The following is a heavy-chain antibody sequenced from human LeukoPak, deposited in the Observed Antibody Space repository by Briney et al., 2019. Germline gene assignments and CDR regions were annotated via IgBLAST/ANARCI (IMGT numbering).Heavy chain of an antibody. CDR2: IVVGSGNT. CDR3: AADRRPVAGTRWFDP. D-gene: IGHD6-19*01. CDR1: GFTFTSSA. Sequence: GASVKVSCKASGFTFTSSAVQWVRQARGQRLEWIGWIVVGSGNTNYAQKFQERVTITRDMSTSTAYMELSSLRSEDTAVYYCAADRRPVAGTRWFDPWGQGTLVTVSS. V-gene: IGHV1-58*01. J-gene: IGHJ5*02.